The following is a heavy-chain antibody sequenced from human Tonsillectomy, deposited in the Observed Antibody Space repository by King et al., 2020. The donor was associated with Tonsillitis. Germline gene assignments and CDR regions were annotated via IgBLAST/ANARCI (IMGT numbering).Heavy chain of an antibody. D-gene: IGHD3-10*01. CDR1: GGSISSGGYS. CDR3: ARITMVRGTTLVCAFDI. Sequence: QLQESGSGLVKPSQTLSLTCAVSGGSISSGGYSWSWIRQPPGKGLEWIGYIYHSGSTYYNPSLKSRVTISVDRSKNQFSLKLSSVTAADTAVYYCARITMVRGTTLVCAFDIWGQGTMVTVSS. J-gene: IGHJ3*02. CDR2: IYHSGST. V-gene: IGHV4-30-2*01.